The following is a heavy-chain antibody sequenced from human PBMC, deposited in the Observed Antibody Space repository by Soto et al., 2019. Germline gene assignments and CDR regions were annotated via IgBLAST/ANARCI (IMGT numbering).Heavy chain of an antibody. D-gene: IGHD6-13*01. Sequence: GASVKVSCKASGGTFSSYTISWVRQAPGQGLEWMGRIIPILGIANYAQKFQGRVTITADKSTSTAYMELSSLRSEDTAVYYCAKRSDSTPNYYYYYGMDVWGQGTTVTVSS. V-gene: IGHV1-69*02. J-gene: IGHJ6*02. CDR3: AKRSDSTPNYYYYYGMDV. CDR2: IIPILGIA. CDR1: GGTFSSYT.